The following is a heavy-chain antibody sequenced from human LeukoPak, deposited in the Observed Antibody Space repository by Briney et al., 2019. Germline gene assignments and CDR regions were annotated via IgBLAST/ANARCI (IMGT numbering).Heavy chain of an antibody. J-gene: IGHJ4*02. CDR3: ARDKWLTTTHYFDY. D-gene: IGHD4-11*01. CDR1: GFTFSSYS. Sequence: KPGGSLRLSCAASGFTFSSYSMNWVRQAPGKGLEWVSSISSSSSYIYYADSVKGRFTVSRDNAKNSVYLQMNSLRAEDTAVYYCARDKWLTTTHYFDYWGQGTLVTVSS. CDR2: ISSSSSYI. V-gene: IGHV3-21*01.